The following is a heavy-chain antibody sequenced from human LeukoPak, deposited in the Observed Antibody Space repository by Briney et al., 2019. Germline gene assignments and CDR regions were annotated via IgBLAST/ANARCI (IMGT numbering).Heavy chain of an antibody. V-gene: IGHV3-21*01. Sequence: GGSLRLSCAASGLTFSRYTMTWVRQAPGKGLERVSSISSSSSYIYYAHSVKGRFTISRDNAKNSLFLEMNSLRAEDTAMYYCARDASSSAFDHWGQGTLVTVSS. D-gene: IGHD6-6*01. J-gene: IGHJ4*02. CDR2: ISSSSSYI. CDR1: GLTFSRYT. CDR3: ARDASSSAFDH.